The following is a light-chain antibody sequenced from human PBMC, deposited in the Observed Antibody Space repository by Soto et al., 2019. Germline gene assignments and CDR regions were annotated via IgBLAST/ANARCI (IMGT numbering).Light chain of an antibody. Sequence: QSALTQPRSVSGSPGQSVTISCTGTSSDVGNYNYVSWYQQHPGKAPKVMIHDVSKRPSGVPDRFSGSKSGNTASLTISGLQAEDEADYYCCSYAGRYIWVFGGGTQLTVL. CDR2: DVS. CDR3: CSYAGRYIWV. CDR1: SSDVGNYNY. J-gene: IGLJ3*02. V-gene: IGLV2-11*01.